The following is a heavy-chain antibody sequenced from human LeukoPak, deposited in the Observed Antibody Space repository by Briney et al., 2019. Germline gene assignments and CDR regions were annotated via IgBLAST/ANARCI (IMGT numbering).Heavy chain of an antibody. V-gene: IGHV4-61*05. CDR3: ARELRWGMVRGAHDAFDI. CDR2: IYYSGST. J-gene: IGHJ3*02. Sequence: SETLSLTCTVSGVSISSSNSYWGWIRQPPGKGLEWIGYIYYSGSTNYNPSLKSRVTMSVDTSKNQFSLKLSSVTAADTAVYYCARELRWGMVRGAHDAFDIWGQGTMVTVSS. CDR1: GVSISSSNSY. D-gene: IGHD3-10*01.